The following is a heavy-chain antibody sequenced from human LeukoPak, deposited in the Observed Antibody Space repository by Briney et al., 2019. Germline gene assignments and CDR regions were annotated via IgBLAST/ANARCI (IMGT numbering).Heavy chain of an antibody. CDR2: MFSTGRT. D-gene: IGHD1-26*01. CDR1: GVSISGDY. V-gene: IGHV4-59*01. CDR3: ARDGVGATNFDY. J-gene: IGHJ4*02. Sequence: PSETLSLTCSVFGVSISGDYWSWIRQPPGQGLQWIGYMFSTGRTMSNPSLKSRVTISVDTSKNQFSLKLSSVTAADTAVYYCARDGVGATNFDYWGQGTLVTVSS.